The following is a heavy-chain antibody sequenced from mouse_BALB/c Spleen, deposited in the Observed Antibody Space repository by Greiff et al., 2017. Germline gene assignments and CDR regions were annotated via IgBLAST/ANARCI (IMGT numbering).Heavy chain of an antibody. D-gene: IGHD2-14*01. V-gene: IGHV5-6-5*01. Sequence: DVMLVESGGGLVKPGGSLKLSCAASGFTFSSYAMSWVRQTPEKRLEWVASISSGGSTYYPDSVKGRFTISRDNARNILYLQMSSLRSEDTAMYYCARGGDYRYDRAMDYWGQGTSVTVSS. CDR1: GFTFSSYA. CDR2: ISSGGST. CDR3: ARGGDYRYDRAMDY. J-gene: IGHJ4*01.